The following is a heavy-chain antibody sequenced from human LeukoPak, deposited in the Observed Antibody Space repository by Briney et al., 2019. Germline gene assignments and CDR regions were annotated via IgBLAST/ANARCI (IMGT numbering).Heavy chain of an antibody. Sequence: TSETLSLTCAVYGGSFSCYYWGWIRQPPGKGLGWIGEINHSGSTNYNPPLKSRVTISVDTSKNQFSLKLSSVTAADTAVYYCARNYCTNGVCRDYRGRGTLVTVSS. J-gene: IGHJ4*02. D-gene: IGHD2-8*01. CDR3: ARNYCTNGVCRDY. CDR2: INHSGST. V-gene: IGHV4-34*01. CDR1: GGSFSCYY.